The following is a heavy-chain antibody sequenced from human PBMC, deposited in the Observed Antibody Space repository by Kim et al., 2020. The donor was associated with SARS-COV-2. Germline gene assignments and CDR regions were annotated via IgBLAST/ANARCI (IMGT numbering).Heavy chain of an antibody. Sequence: GKKFKGRVTITADESTSAAYMELSSLRSEDTAVYYCARKQGIAVAAPLGYWGQGTLVTVSS. D-gene: IGHD6-19*01. V-gene: IGHV1-69*01. J-gene: IGHJ4*02. CDR3: ARKQGIAVAAPLGY.